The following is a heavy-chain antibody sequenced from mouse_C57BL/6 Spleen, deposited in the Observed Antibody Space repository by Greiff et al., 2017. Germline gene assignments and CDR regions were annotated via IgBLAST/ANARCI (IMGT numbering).Heavy chain of an antibody. CDR2: IDPNSGGT. V-gene: IGHV1-72*01. J-gene: IGHJ3*01. Sequence: QVQLKQSGAELVKPGASVKLSCKASGYTFTSYWMHWVKQRPGRGLEWVGRIDPNSGGTKYNEKFKRKATLTVDKTSSTAYMQLSSLTSEESAVYYCARGGYEYGYDPWFAYWGQGTLVTVSA. CDR1: GYTFTSYW. CDR3: ARGGYEYGYDPWFAY. D-gene: IGHD2-2*01.